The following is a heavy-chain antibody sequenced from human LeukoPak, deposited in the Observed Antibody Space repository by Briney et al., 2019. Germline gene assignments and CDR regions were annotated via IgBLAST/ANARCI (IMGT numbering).Heavy chain of an antibody. CDR1: GFTFSSYW. J-gene: IGHJ1*01. V-gene: IGHV3-7*01. Sequence: GGSLRLSCAASGFTFSSYWMSWVRQAPGKGLEWVANIKQDGSEKYYVDSVMGRFTISRDNIENTLYLQMNSLRAEDTAIYYCARDKCSGGTCYGYFQHWGQGTLVTVSS. CDR2: IKQDGSEK. CDR3: ARDKCSGGTCYGYFQH. D-gene: IGHD2-15*01.